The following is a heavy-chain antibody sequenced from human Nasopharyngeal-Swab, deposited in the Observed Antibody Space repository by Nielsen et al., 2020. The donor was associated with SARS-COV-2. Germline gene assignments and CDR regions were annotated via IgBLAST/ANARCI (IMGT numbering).Heavy chain of an antibody. CDR1: GGAFSGFY. CDR3: ARGRRERAPRYYYYGMDA. Sequence: SETLSLTCAVYGGAFSGFYWSWIRQSPGEGLEWIGEINPSGGTDYNPSLKSRVSMSVDTSKNQVFLKLKAVTAADTGLYYCARGRRERAPRYYYYGMDAWGQGTTVSVS. V-gene: IGHV4-34*01. J-gene: IGHJ6*02. CDR2: INPSGGT. D-gene: IGHD1-1*01.